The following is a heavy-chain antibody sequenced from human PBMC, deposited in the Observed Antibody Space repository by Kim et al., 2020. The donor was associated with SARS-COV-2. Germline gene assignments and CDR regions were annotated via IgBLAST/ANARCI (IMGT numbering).Heavy chain of an antibody. Sequence: ADSMKGRFTITRDNSKNTLYLQMNSLRPEDTAVYYCAKAGHCWYYWDMDVWGHGTPVTVSS. J-gene: IGHJ6*02. CDR3: AKAGHCWYYWDMDV. V-gene: IGHV3-33*06.